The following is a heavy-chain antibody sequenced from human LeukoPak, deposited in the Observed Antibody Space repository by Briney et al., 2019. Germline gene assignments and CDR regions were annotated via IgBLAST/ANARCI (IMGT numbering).Heavy chain of an antibody. CDR3: ARAWPWYYFDY. J-gene: IGHJ4*02. CDR2: ISAYNGNT. D-gene: IGHD2-8*02. Sequence: ASVKVSCKASGYNFEILGISWVRQAPGQGLEWMGWISAYNGNTNYAQKLQGRVTMTTDTSTSTAYMELRSLRSDDTAVYYCARAWPWYYFDYWGQGTLVTVSS. CDR1: GYNFEILG. V-gene: IGHV1-18*01.